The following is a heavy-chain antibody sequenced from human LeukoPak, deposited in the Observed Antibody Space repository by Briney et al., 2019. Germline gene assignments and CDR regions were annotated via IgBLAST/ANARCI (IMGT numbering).Heavy chain of an antibody. D-gene: IGHD2-8*01. CDR3: ARDRSSVPVYYYGMDV. CDR2: ISYVGSNK. CDR1: GFTFSNYA. J-gene: IGHJ6*02. V-gene: IGHV3-30*04. Sequence: PGRSLRLSCAASGFTFSNYAMHWVRQAPGKGLEWVAIISYVGSNKYYADSVKGRFTISRDNSKKTLYLQMSSLRAEDTALYYCARDRSSVPVYYYGMDVWGQGTTVTVSS.